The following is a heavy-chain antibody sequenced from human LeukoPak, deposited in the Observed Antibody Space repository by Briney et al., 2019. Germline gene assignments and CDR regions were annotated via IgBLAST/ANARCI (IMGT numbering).Heavy chain of an antibody. CDR2: IRYHGSDK. V-gene: IGHV3-30*02. CDR3: ARSPTSWYFDY. CDR1: GFTFSSYG. D-gene: IGHD2-2*01. Sequence: GGSLRLSCAASGFTFSSYGMHWVRQAPGKGLEWVAFIRYHGSDKYYADSVKGRFTISRDNSKNTLYLQMNSLRPEDTSVYFCARSPTSWYFDYWGQGTLVTVSS. J-gene: IGHJ4*02.